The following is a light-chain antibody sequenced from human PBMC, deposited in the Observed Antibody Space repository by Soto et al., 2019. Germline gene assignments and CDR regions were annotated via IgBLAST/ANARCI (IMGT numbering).Light chain of an antibody. J-gene: IGKJ1*01. Sequence: EIVLTESPGTLSLSPGERATLSCRASQSVSSDFLAWYQQLPGQAPRLLIYGASSRATGIPDRFSGSGSGTDFTLTISRLEPEDFAVYYCQQYGSLPRTFGQGTKVEIK. CDR1: QSVSSDF. CDR3: QQYGSLPRT. CDR2: GAS. V-gene: IGKV3-20*01.